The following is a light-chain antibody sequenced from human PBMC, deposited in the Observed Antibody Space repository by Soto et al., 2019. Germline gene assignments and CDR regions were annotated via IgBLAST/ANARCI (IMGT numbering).Light chain of an antibody. CDR3: QQRANCPLT. CDR1: PSVSGY. CDR2: DAS. V-gene: IGKV3-11*01. Sequence: EIVLTQSPGTLSLSPGERATLSCRASPSVSGYLAWYQQKPGQAPRLLIYDASNRATGIPARFSGSGSGTDFSLTISSLEPEDFAVYYCQQRANCPLTFGGGTKVEIK. J-gene: IGKJ4*01.